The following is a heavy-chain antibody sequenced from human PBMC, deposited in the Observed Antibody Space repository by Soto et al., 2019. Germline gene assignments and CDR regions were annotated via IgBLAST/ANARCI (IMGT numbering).Heavy chain of an antibody. J-gene: IGHJ4*02. Sequence: GGSLRLSCAASGFTFSSYGMHWVRQAPGKGLEWVAVIWYDGSNKYYADSVKGRFTISRDNSKNTLYLQMNSLRAEDTAVYYCARNYDRGSPYYFDYWGQGTLVTVSS. CDR1: GFTFSSYG. CDR2: IWYDGSNK. D-gene: IGHD3-3*01. V-gene: IGHV3-33*01. CDR3: ARNYDRGSPYYFDY.